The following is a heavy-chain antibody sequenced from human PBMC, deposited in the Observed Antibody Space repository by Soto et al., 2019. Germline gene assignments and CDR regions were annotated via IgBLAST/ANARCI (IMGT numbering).Heavy chain of an antibody. J-gene: IGHJ2*01. Sequence: SETLSLTCTVSGGSISSSSYYWGWIRQPPGKGLEWIGSIYYSGSTYYNPSLKSRVTISVDTSKNQFSLKLSSVTAADTAVYYCARDLVAYCGGDCYSNWYFDLWGRGTLVTVSS. V-gene: IGHV4-39*07. D-gene: IGHD2-21*02. CDR3: ARDLVAYCGGDCYSNWYFDL. CDR2: IYYSGST. CDR1: GGSISSSSYY.